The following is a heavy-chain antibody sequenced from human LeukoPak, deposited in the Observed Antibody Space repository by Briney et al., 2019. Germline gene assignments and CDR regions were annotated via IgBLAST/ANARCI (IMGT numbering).Heavy chain of an antibody. Sequence: PSETLSLTCTASGGSISSSSYYWGWIRQPPGKGLEWIGSIYYSGSTYYNPSLKSRVTISVDTSKNQFSLKLSSVTAADTAVYYCASRHCSSTSCYTSWFDPWGQGTLVTVSS. V-gene: IGHV4-39*01. D-gene: IGHD2-2*02. CDR3: ASRHCSSTSCYTSWFDP. CDR2: IYYSGST. J-gene: IGHJ5*02. CDR1: GGSISSSSYY.